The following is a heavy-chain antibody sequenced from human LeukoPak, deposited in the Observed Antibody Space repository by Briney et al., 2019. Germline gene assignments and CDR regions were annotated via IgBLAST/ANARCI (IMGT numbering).Heavy chain of an antibody. Sequence: ASVKLSCKASGFTFINYYMHWVRQAPGQGLEWLGIINLSGGSTHYPQKFQDRVTMTRDTSTSTVYMELRSLRSEDTAVYYCARDLDYGEKSEDYWGQGTLVTVSS. CDR1: GFTFINYY. CDR3: ARDLDYGEKSEDY. J-gene: IGHJ4*02. V-gene: IGHV1-46*01. D-gene: IGHD4/OR15-4a*01. CDR2: INLSGGST.